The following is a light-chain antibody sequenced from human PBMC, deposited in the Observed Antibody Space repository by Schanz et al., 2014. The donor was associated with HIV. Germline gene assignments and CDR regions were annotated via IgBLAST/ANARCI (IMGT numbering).Light chain of an antibody. CDR1: QSINNDY. V-gene: IGKV3-20*01. CDR3: QQYKSPPLT. Sequence: IVLTQSPGTLSLSPGEKATLSCKASQSINNDYLAWYQQKPGQAPRLLIYVASIRASCVPERFSGSGSGTDFTLTISRPEPEDFAVYYCQQYKSPPLTFGGGTKVEIK. CDR2: VAS. J-gene: IGKJ4*01.